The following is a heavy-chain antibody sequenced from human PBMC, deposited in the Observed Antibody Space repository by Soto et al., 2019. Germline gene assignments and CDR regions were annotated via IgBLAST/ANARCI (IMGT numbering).Heavy chain of an antibody. Sequence: QLQLQESGPRLVKPSETLSLTCSVSGGSISSSSYSWGWIRQPPGKGLEWIGTIYYSGSTPYNPSLEGRVAIPADQTNNQLSLRLSSVTAADTAVYYCGRQPGHCGSTTCFGYYSVDVWGQGTTVTVS. J-gene: IGHJ6*02. CDR2: IYYSGST. CDR1: GGSISSSSYS. D-gene: IGHD2-2*01. V-gene: IGHV4-39*01. CDR3: GRQPGHCGSTTCFGYYSVDV.